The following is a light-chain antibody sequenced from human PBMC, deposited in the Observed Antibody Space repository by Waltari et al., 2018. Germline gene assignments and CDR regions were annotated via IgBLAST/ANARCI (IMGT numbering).Light chain of an antibody. V-gene: IGLV2-23*02. CDR2: EVS. CDR3: CSYAGDRSVL. J-gene: IGLJ2*01. Sequence: QSALTQPASVSGSPGQSITVSCTGTSSDFGNYNLVSWYQQHPGNAPKLLIYEVSQRASGVFNRCYGSKSGTTASLTVSGLQAEDEAIYFCCSYAGDRSVLFGGGTKLTVL. CDR1: SSDFGNYNL.